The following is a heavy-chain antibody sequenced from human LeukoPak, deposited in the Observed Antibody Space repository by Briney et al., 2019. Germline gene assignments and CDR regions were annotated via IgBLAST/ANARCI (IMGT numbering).Heavy chain of an antibody. D-gene: IGHD1-7*01. J-gene: IGHJ4*01. CDR3: AREDNWNYDY. CDR2: INPNSGVT. CDR1: GYPFVGYY. V-gene: IGHV1-2*02. Sequence: ASVKVSCKASGYPFVGYYIHWVRQAPGQGLEWMGWINPNSGVTKYAQKFQGRVTMTRDTSISTAYMELSSLRSDDTAVYYCAREDNWNYDYWGQGTLVTVSS.